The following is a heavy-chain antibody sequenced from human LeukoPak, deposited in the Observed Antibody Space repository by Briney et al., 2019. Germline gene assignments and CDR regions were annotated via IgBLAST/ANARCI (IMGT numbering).Heavy chain of an antibody. CDR3: AKDPAAGTW. J-gene: IGHJ4*02. Sequence: GGSLRLYCAASGFTFSSYAMSWLRQAPGKGLEWVSATSGSGGSTYYADSVKGRFTISRDNSKNTLYLQMNSLRAEDTAVYYCAKDPAAGTWWGKGTLVTVSS. CDR1: GFTFSSYA. D-gene: IGHD6-13*01. CDR2: TSGSGGST. V-gene: IGHV3-23*01.